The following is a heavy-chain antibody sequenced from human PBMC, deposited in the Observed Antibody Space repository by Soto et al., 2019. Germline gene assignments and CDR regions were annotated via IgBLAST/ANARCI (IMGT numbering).Heavy chain of an antibody. CDR2: INPNSGGT. J-gene: IGHJ6*03. CDR3: ARDRRVGCGGDCYFGYYYYMEV. CDR1: GYTFTGYY. D-gene: IGHD2-21*01. Sequence: ASVKVSCKASGYTFTGYYMHWVRQAPGQGLEWMGWINPNSGGTNYAQKFQGWVTMTRDTSISTAYMELSRLRSDDTAVYYCARDRRVGCGGDCYFGYYYYMEVWGKGTTVTVSS. V-gene: IGHV1-2*04.